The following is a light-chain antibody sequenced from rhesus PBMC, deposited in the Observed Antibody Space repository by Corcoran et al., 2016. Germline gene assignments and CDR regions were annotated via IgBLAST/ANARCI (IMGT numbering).Light chain of an antibody. V-gene: IGKV2S2*01. J-gene: IGKJ1*01. CDR2: KVT. CDR3: MQSRQVPGT. CDR1: QSLLQSDGYTY. Sequence: DIVMTQTPLSLPVTPGEPASISCRSSQSLLQSDGYTYLDWYLQQPGQSPRLLIYKVTNRKSGVPDRFSGGGSGTDFTLKISRVEPEDVGVFYCMQSRQVPGTFGQGTKVEIK.